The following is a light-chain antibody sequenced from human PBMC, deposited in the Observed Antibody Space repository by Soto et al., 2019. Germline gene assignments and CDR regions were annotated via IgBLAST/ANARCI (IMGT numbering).Light chain of an antibody. Sequence: IQMTQSPSSLSASVGDRVTITCQASQDISNYLNWYQQKPGKAPKLLIYDASNLETGVPSRFNGSGSGTEFTFTISSLQPEDIATYYCQQFDNLLFTFGPGTKVDIK. V-gene: IGKV1-33*01. J-gene: IGKJ3*01. CDR1: QDISNY. CDR2: DAS. CDR3: QQFDNLLFT.